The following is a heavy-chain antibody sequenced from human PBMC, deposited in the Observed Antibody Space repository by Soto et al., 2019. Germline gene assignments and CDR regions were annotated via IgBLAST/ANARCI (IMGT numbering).Heavy chain of an antibody. V-gene: IGHV4-34*01. CDR1: GGSFSGYY. CDR2: INHSGST. D-gene: IGHD3-10*01. Sequence: SETLSLTCAVYGGSFSGYYWSWIRQPPGKGLEWIGEINHSGSTNYNPSLKSRVTISVDTSKNQFSLKLSSVTAADTAVYYCARGRDHGSGSYLAYFDYWGQGTLVTVSS. CDR3: ARGRDHGSGSYLAYFDY. J-gene: IGHJ4*02.